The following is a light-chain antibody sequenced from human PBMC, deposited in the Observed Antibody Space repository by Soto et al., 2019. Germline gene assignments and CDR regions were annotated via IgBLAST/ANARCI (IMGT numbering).Light chain of an antibody. CDR3: AAWDDNLNGWV. CDR2: SNN. J-gene: IGLJ3*02. V-gene: IGLV1-44*01. Sequence: QSVLTQPPSASGTPGQRVTISCSGSSTNIGSNTVNWYQQFPGTAPKLLIYSNNQRSSGVPDRFSGSKSGTSASLAISALQSEDEADYYCAAWDDNLNGWVFGGGTKLTVL. CDR1: STNIGSNT.